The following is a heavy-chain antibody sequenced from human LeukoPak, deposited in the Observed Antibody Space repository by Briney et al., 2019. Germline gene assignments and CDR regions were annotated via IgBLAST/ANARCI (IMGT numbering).Heavy chain of an antibody. V-gene: IGHV4-38-2*02. J-gene: IGHJ4*02. CDR2: IYHSGST. CDR1: GYSISSGYY. Sequence: PSETLSLTCTVSGYSISSGYYWGWIRQPPGKRLEWIGSIYHSGSTYYNPSLKSRVIISVDTSKNQFSLKLSSMTAADTAVYYCARAQGAVAIDYWGQGTLVTVSS. D-gene: IGHD6-19*01. CDR3: ARAQGAVAIDY.